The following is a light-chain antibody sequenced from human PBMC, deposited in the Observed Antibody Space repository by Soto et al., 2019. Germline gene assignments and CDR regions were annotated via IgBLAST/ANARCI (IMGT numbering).Light chain of an antibody. V-gene: IGKV1D-13*01. Sequence: AIQLTQSPSSLSASVGDRVTITCRASQGISSALAWYQQKPGKAPKLLIYDASSLESGVPSRFSGSGSGTDFTLTISSLQPEDFATYYCQHFNNLWTLGQGTKVDIK. J-gene: IGKJ1*01. CDR1: QGISSA. CDR2: DAS. CDR3: QHFNNLWT.